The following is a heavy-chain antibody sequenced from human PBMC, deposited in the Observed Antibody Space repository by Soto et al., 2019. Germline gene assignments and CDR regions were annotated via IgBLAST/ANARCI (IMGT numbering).Heavy chain of an antibody. Sequence: QVQLVQSGAAVKKPGASVKVSCKASGYTFTSYGISWVRQAPGQGLEWMGWISAYNGNTNNAQKLQGRATMTTDTSTSSAYMELRSLRSYDTAVYYWARDFFYIVRGRDHSRFDIWGQGTMVTVSS. V-gene: IGHV1-18*04. CDR1: GYTFTSYG. CDR3: ARDFFYIVRGRDHSRFDI. CDR2: ISAYNGNT. D-gene: IGHD3-10*01. J-gene: IGHJ3*02.